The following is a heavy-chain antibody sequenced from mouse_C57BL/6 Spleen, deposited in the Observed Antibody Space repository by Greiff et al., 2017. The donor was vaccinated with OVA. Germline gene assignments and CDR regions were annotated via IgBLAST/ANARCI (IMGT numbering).Heavy chain of an antibody. CDR3: TRGGYDAMDY. J-gene: IGHJ4*01. CDR1: GFPFSSYA. Sequence: EVQVVESGAGLVKPGGSLNLSCAASGFPFSSYAMSWVRQTPEQRLEWVAYISSGGDYIYYADPVKGRFTISRDNARNSLDLQLSSLKSEDTAMYYCTRGGYDAMDYWGQGTSVTVSA. D-gene: IGHD1-1*02. V-gene: IGHV5-9-1*02. CDR2: ISSGGDYI.